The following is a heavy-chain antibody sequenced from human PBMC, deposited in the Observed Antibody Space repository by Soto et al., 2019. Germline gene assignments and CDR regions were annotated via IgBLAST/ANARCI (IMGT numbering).Heavy chain of an antibody. D-gene: IGHD6-19*01. Sequence: GGSLRLSCAASGFTFTTYAMSWVRQAPGKGLEWVAHISTSGATRYYADSVKGRFTISRDNAKTSLYLQMDSLRNEDTAVYYCARFFGSGFDYWGQGTLVTVSS. V-gene: IGHV3-48*02. CDR2: ISTSGATR. CDR1: GFTFTTYA. J-gene: IGHJ4*02. CDR3: ARFFGSGFDY.